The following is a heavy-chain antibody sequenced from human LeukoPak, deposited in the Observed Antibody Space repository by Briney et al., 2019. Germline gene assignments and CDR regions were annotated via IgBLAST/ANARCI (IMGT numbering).Heavy chain of an antibody. Sequence: GASVTVSCKASGYTFTSYAMNWVRQAPGQGLEWMGWINTNTGNPTYAQGFTGRFVFSLDTSVSTAYLQISSLKAEDTAVYYCARGRRIAAANNWFDPWGLGTLVTVSS. CDR3: ARGRRIAAANNWFDP. J-gene: IGHJ5*02. V-gene: IGHV7-4-1*02. D-gene: IGHD6-13*01. CDR2: INTNTGNP. CDR1: GYTFTSYA.